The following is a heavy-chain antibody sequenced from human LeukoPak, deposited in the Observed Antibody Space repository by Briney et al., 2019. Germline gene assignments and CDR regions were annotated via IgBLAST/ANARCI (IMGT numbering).Heavy chain of an antibody. CDR1: GITFSSYW. D-gene: IGHD6-13*01. CDR2: IGEDGNEK. CDR3: ATDWSALGY. V-gene: IGHV3-7*01. J-gene: IGHJ4*02. Sequence: GGSLRLSCTASGITFSSYWMNWVSQAPGKGLEWVANIGEDGNEKYYVDSVKGRFTISRDNAKNSLYLQMNSLRAEDTAVYYCATDWSALGYWGQGTLVTVS.